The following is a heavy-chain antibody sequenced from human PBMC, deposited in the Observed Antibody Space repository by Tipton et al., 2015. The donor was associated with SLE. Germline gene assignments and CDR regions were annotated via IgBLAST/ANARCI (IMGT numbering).Heavy chain of an antibody. V-gene: IGHV4-59*11. J-gene: IGHJ5*02. CDR3: ARVMGFSWFDP. CDR1: GGSISSSHY. Sequence: TLSLTCTVSGGSISSSHYWSWIRQPPGKGLEWIGYIYYSGSTKYKPSLKSRVTISIDMSKNQFSLKLSSVTAADTAVYYCARVMGFSWFDPWGQGTLVTVSS. D-gene: IGHD2-8*01. CDR2: IYYSGST.